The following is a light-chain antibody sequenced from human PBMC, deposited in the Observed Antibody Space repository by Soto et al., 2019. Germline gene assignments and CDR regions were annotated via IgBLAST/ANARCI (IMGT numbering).Light chain of an antibody. CDR2: EVT. CDR3: SSYTTSSTRV. V-gene: IGLV2-14*01. Sequence: QSALTQPASVSGSPGQSIAISCTGSSSDIGIYKYVSWYQQHPGKVPKLIIYEVTNRPSGVSNRFSGSKSGNTASLTISGLQAEDEADYYCSSYTTSSTRVFGPGTKVT. CDR1: SSDIGIYKY. J-gene: IGLJ1*01.